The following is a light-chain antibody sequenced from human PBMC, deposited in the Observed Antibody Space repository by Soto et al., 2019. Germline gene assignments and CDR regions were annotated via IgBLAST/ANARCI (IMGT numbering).Light chain of an antibody. CDR2: EVS. CDR3: QVWDSDTVL. J-gene: IGLJ1*01. Sequence: QSALTQPASVSGSPGQSITISCTGTSSDVGGYNYVSWYQQHPGKAPKLMIYEVSNRPSGVSNRFSGSNSGNTATLTVSRAQAGDEADYYCQVWDSDTVLFGTGTKVTVL. V-gene: IGLV2-14*01. CDR1: SSDVGGYNY.